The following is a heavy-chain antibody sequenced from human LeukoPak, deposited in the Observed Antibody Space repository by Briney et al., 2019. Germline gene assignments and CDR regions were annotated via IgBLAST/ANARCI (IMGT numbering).Heavy chain of an antibody. CDR1: GFTFSSYA. CDR3: ARDYGSGSSGYYGMDV. Sequence: GSLRLSCAASGFTFSSYAMHWVRQAPGKGLEWVAVISYDGSNKYYADSVKGRFTISRDNSKNTLYLQMNSLRAEDTAVYYCARDYGSGSSGYYGMDVWGQGTTVTVSS. D-gene: IGHD3-10*01. V-gene: IGHV3-30-3*01. J-gene: IGHJ6*02. CDR2: ISYDGSNK.